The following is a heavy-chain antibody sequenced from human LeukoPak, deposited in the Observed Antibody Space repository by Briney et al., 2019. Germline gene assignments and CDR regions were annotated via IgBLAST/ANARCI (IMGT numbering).Heavy chain of an antibody. CDR2: ISSSSSTI. V-gene: IGHV3-48*01. J-gene: IGHJ4*02. CDR3: VRELHSSGWH. D-gene: IGHD6-19*01. Sequence: PGGSLRLSCAASGFTFSSYSMNWVRQAPGKGLEWVSYISSSSSTIYYADSVKGRFTISRDNAKNSLYLQMNSLRAEDTAVYYCVRELHSSGWHWGQGTLVTVSS. CDR1: GFTFSSYS.